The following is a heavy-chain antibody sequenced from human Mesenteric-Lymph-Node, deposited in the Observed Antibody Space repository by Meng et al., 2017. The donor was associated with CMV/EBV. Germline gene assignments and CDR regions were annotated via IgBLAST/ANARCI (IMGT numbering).Heavy chain of an antibody. CDR3: ARRPKYCTTSSC. D-gene: IGHD2-8*01. J-gene: IGHJ4*02. CDR2: INPKTGDT. Sequence: ASVKVSCKDSGYIFSGYYLHWVRQAPGQGLEWMGWINPKTGDTNYAQKFQGRVTMTRDTSISTAYMELSRLRSEDTAVYYCARRPKYCTTSSCWGQGTLVTVSS. V-gene: IGHV1-2*02. CDR1: GYIFSGYY.